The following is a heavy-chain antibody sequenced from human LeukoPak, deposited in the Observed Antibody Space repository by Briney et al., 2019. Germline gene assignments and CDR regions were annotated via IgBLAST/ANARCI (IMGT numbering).Heavy chain of an antibody. V-gene: IGHV4-34*01. Sequence: ASETLSLTCAVHGGSLSGNYWSWLRQPPGKGLQWIGQGTHDGVTTYNPSLKSRVTISVDTSKNQFSLKLSSVTAADTAVYYCASSYDSSGSSVGYFDYWGQGTLVTVSS. CDR2: GTHDGVT. CDR1: GGSLSGNY. D-gene: IGHD3-22*01. J-gene: IGHJ4*02. CDR3: ASSYDSSGSSVGYFDY.